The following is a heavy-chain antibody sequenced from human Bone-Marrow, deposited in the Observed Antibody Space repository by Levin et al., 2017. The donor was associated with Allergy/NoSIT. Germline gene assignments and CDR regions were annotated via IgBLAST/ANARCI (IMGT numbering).Heavy chain of an antibody. CDR1: GFTFSSYG. D-gene: IGHD3-9*01. CDR3: ARERRTGYYDILIGSKGSFDI. J-gene: IGHJ3*02. Sequence: HTGGSLRLSCVASGFTFSSYGMHWVRQAPGKGLEWVAVIWYDGSNKYYADSVKGRFTISRDNSKNTLFIQMNSLRAEDTAVYYCARERRTGYYDILIGSKGSFDIWGQGTMVTVSS. V-gene: IGHV3-33*01. CDR2: IWYDGSNK.